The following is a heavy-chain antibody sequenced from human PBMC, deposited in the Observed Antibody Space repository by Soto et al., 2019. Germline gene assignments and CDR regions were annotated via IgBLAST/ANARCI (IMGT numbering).Heavy chain of an antibody. CDR2: ISAYNGNT. CDR3: ARCARGYSYGFLTPLPRHNWFDP. V-gene: IGHV1-18*01. J-gene: IGHJ5*02. D-gene: IGHD5-18*01. CDR1: GYTFTSYG. Sequence: QVQLVQSGAEVKKPGASVKVSCKASGYTFTSYGISWVRQAPGQGLEWMGWISAYNGNTNYAQKLQGRVTMTTDTSTSTAYLELRSLRADDTAVYYCARCARGYSYGFLTPLPRHNWFDPWGQGTLVTVSS.